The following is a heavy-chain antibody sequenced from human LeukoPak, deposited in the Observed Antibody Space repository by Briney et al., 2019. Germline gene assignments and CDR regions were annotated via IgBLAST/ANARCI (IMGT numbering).Heavy chain of an antibody. CDR2: ISSGSSFI. CDR3: ARDQGGERWFDP. V-gene: IGHV3-21*01. CDR1: GFTFGSYA. Sequence: GGSLRLSCAASGFTFGSYAMNWGRQAPGKGLEWVSSISSGSSFIYYADSVKGRFAISRDNAKDSLYLQMTSLTAEDTAIYYCARDQGGERWFDPWGQGTLVTVSS. J-gene: IGHJ5*02. D-gene: IGHD3-16*01.